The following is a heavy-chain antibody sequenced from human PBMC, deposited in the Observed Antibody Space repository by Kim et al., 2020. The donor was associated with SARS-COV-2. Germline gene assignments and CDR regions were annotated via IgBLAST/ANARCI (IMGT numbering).Heavy chain of an antibody. CDR3: AKSSTTVATRFIDY. Sequence: DPVTGRFTISRDNSKNTLYLQMNSLRAEDTAVYYCAKSSTTVATRFIDYWGQGTLVTVSS. J-gene: IGHJ4*02. V-gene: IGHV3-23*01. D-gene: IGHD4-17*01.